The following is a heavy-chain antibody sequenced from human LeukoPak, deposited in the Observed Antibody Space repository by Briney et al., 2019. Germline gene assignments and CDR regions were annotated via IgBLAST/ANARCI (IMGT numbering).Heavy chain of an antibody. CDR2: ISSSGSTI. Sequence: GGSLRLXCAASGFTFSSYEMNWVRQAPGKGLEWVSYISSSGSTIYYAGSVKGRFTISRDNAKNSLYLQMNSLRAEDTAVYYCARRPLWLYGAFDIWGQGTMVTVSS. V-gene: IGHV3-48*03. J-gene: IGHJ3*02. CDR1: GFTFSSYE. CDR3: ARRPLWLYGAFDI. D-gene: IGHD2-2*02.